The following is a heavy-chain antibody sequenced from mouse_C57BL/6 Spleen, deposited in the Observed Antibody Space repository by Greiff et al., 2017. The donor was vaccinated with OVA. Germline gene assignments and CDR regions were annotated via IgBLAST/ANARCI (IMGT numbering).Heavy chain of an antibody. V-gene: IGHV8-12*01. CDR1: GFSLSTSGMG. Sequence: QVTLKVSGPGILQSSQTLSLTCSFSGFSLSTSGMGVSWIRQPSGKGLEWLAHIYWDDDKCYNPSLKSRPTISKDTSRNQVFLTITSVDTADTATYYCARRGPPYDGEAMDYWGQGTSLTVSS. J-gene: IGHJ4*01. CDR2: IYWDDDK. CDR3: ARRGPPYDGEAMDY. D-gene: IGHD2-3*01.